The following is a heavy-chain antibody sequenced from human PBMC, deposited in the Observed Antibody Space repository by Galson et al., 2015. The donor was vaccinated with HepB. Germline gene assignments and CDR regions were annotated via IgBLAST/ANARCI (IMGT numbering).Heavy chain of an antibody. CDR1: GFTFSSHG. Sequence: SLRLSCAASGFTFSSHGMNWVRQAPGKGLEWVATIWVDGTNKFYADSVKGRFTISRDNSKNTLSLQMNSLRADDTAVYYCASEGDPHIYWSALDFWGQGILVTVSS. CDR2: IWVDGTNK. D-gene: IGHD3-3*01. V-gene: IGHV3-33*01. CDR3: ASEGDPHIYWSALDF. J-gene: IGHJ4*02.